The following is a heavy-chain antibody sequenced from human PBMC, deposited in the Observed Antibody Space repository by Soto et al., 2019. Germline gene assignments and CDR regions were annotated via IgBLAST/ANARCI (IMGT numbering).Heavy chain of an antibody. V-gene: IGHV1-58*01. CDR3: AASPRIAAAGTLTMDLYYYYGMDV. CDR1: GFTFTSSA. J-gene: IGHJ6*02. D-gene: IGHD6-13*01. Sequence: ASVKVSCKASGFTFTSSAVQWVRQARGQRLEWIGWIVVGSGNTNYAQKFQERVTITRDMSTSTAYMELSSLRSEDTAVYYCAASPRIAAAGTLTMDLYYYYGMDVWGQGTTVTVSS. CDR2: IVVGSGNT.